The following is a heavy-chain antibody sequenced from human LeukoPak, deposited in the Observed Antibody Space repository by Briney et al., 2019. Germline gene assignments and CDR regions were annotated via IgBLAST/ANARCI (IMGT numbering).Heavy chain of an antibody. Sequence: PGGSLTLSCAASAFTSSSYAMSWVRQAPGKGLEWVSAISGSGGSTYYADSVKGRFTISRDNSKNTLYLQMNSLRAEDTAVYYCAKTVSGIAVAGNLDYWGQGTLVTVSS. D-gene: IGHD6-19*01. CDR1: AFTSSSYA. CDR2: ISGSGGST. V-gene: IGHV3-23*01. J-gene: IGHJ4*02. CDR3: AKTVSGIAVAGNLDY.